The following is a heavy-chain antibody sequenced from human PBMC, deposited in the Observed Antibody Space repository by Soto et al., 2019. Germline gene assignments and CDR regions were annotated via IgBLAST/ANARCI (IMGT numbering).Heavy chain of an antibody. J-gene: IGHJ4*02. CDR1: GGSISSGGYS. Sequence: QLQLLESGSGLVKPSQTLSLTCAVSGGSISSGGYSWGGIRQPPGKGLEWIGYIYHSVSTYYNPSLEGRVTISVDRSKNQFSLRLGSVTAADTAVYYCARVPDYWGQGTLVTVSS. CDR3: ARVPDY. V-gene: IGHV4-30-2*01. CDR2: IYHSVST.